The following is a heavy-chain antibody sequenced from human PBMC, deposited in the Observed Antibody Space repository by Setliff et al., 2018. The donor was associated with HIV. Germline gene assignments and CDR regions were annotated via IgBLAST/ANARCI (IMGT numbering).Heavy chain of an antibody. J-gene: IGHJ5*01. CDR2: INHSGST. D-gene: IGHD1-7*01. Sequence: SETLSLTCAVYGGSFSDYYWSWIRQPPGKGLEWIGEINHSGSTNYNPSLKRRVTISVDTSKNQFSLKLNSVTAADTAVYYCARVWLELRQYWFDSWGQGSPVTVSS. CDR3: ARVWLELRQYWFDS. V-gene: IGHV4-34*01. CDR1: GGSFSDYY.